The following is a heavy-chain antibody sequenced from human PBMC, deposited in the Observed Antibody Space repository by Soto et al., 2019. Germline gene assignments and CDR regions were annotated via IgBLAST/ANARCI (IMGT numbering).Heavy chain of an antibody. J-gene: IGHJ4*02. D-gene: IGHD3-10*01. CDR2: ISGYNGDT. Sequence: QVQLVQSAAEVKKPGASVKVSCKASGYTFSNYGISWVWQAPGQGLEWTAWISGYNGDTKNAQSLQGRVTVTTDTSTSKSYMELRSLRSDDTAIYYCARSLGSGTGFDYWGQGTLVTVSS. V-gene: IGHV1-18*01. CDR1: GYTFSNYG. CDR3: ARSLGSGTGFDY.